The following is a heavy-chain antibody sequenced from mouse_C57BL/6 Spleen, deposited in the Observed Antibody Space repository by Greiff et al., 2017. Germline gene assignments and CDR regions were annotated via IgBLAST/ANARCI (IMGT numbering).Heavy chain of an antibody. J-gene: IGHJ3*01. CDR2: ISDGGSYT. Sequence: DVKLVESGGGLVKPGGSLKLSCAASGFTFSSYAMSWVRQTPEKRLEWVATISDGGSYTYYPDNVKGRFTISRDNAKNNLYLQMSHLKSEDTAMYYCARDNYGIAWFAYWGQGTLVTVSA. V-gene: IGHV5-4*01. CDR1: GFTFSSYA. CDR3: ARDNYGIAWFAY. D-gene: IGHD2-1*01.